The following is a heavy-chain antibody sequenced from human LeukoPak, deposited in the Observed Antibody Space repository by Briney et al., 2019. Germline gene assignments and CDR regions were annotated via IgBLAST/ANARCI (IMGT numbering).Heavy chain of an antibody. J-gene: IGHJ1*01. V-gene: IGHV3-66*04. CDR2: IYSGGST. CDR3: ARHNSGWTNEYFQH. Sequence: QTGGSLRLSCAASGFTVSSNYMSWVRQAPGKGLEWVSVIYSGGSTYYADSVKGRFTISRDNSKNTLYLQMNSLRAEDTAVYYCARHNSGWTNEYFQHWGQGTLVTVSS. D-gene: IGHD6-19*01. CDR1: GFTVSSNY.